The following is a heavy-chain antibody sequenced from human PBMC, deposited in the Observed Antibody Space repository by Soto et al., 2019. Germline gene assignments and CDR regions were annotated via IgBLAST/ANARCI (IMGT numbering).Heavy chain of an antibody. Sequence: SETLSLTCTVSGGSISSSSYYWGWIRQPPGKGLEWIGSIYYSGSTYYNPSLKSRVTISVDTSKNRFSLKLSSVTAADTAVYYCARHRPLSYGDYYMDVWGKGNTVTVSS. CDR2: IYYSGST. J-gene: IGHJ6*03. CDR1: GGSISSSSYY. CDR3: ARHRPLSYGDYYMDV. D-gene: IGHD4-17*01. V-gene: IGHV4-39*01.